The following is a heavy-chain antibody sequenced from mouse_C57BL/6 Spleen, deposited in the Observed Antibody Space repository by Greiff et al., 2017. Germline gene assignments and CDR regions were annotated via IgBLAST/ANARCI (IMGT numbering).Heavy chain of an antibody. V-gene: IGHV1-69*01. Sequence: QVQLQQSGAELVMPGASVKLSCKASGYTFTSYWMHWVKQRPGQGLEWIGEIDPSDSYTNYNQKFKGKSTLTVDKSSSTAYMQLSSLTSEDSAVYYCAGGDDDGGFAYWGQGTLVTVSA. CDR3: AGGDDDGGFAY. CDR2: IDPSDSYT. J-gene: IGHJ3*01. CDR1: GYTFTSYW. D-gene: IGHD2-2*01.